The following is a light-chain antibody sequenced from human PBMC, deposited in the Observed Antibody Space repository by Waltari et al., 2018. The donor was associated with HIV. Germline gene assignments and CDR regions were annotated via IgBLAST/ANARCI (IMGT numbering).Light chain of an antibody. V-gene: IGKV1-6*01. J-gene: IGKJ2*01. CDR2: DAS. Sequence: AIQMTQSPSSLSASVGDRVTITCRANQDIATELSWYQHKPGRAPTLLIYDASTLQSGVSSRFSGSGSGTYFTLTISSLQPEDFATYYCLQDFIFPYTFGQGTSLDIK. CDR3: LQDFIFPYT. CDR1: QDIATE.